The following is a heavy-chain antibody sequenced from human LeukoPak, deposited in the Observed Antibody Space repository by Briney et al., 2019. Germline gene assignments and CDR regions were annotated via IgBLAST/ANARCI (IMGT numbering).Heavy chain of an antibody. J-gene: IGHJ4*02. CDR2: IYYRGST. Sequence: PSETLSLTCTVSGGSISSYYWSWIRQPPGKGLEWIGYIYYRGSTNYNPSPKSRVTISLDTSKNQFSLKLSSVTAADTAVYYCATMVQGVHTYFGSWGQGNLVAVSS. V-gene: IGHV4-59*01. CDR3: ATMVQGVHTYFGS. D-gene: IGHD3-10*01. CDR1: GGSISSYY.